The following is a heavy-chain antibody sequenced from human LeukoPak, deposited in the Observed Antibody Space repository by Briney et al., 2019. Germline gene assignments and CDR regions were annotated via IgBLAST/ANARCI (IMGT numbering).Heavy chain of an antibody. V-gene: IGHV4-4*02. J-gene: IGHJ4*02. D-gene: IGHD1-7*01. CDR2: IYHSGRT. Sequence: SETLSLTCAVSGGSISSNNWWSGVRPCPGKGLEWIGEIYHSGRTNYNPSLKSRVTISVDKSKNQFSLNLSSVTAADTAVYYCAKYENSYFDYWGQGTLVTVSS. CDR1: GGSISSNNW. CDR3: AKYENSYFDY.